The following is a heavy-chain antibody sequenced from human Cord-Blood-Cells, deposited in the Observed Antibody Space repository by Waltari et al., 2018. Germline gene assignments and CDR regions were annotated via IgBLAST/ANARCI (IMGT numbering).Heavy chain of an antibody. D-gene: IGHD1-20*01. Sequence: QVQLVQSGAEVKKPGASVKVSCKVSGYPLTDLSMHWVRQAPGKGLEWMGGFDPEDGETIYAQKFQGRVTMTEDTSTDTAYMELSSLRSEDTAVYYCTVHNWNDVAFDIWGQGTMVTVSS. J-gene: IGHJ3*02. CDR2: FDPEDGET. CDR1: GYPLTDLS. CDR3: TVHNWNDVAFDI. V-gene: IGHV1-24*01.